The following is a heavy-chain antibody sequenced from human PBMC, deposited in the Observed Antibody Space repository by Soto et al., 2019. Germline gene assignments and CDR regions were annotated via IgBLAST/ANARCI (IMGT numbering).Heavy chain of an antibody. V-gene: IGHV3-23*01. CDR2: ISGSGGST. Sequence: PGGSLRLSCAASGFTFSSYAMSWVRQAPGKGLEWVSAISGSGGSTYYADSVKGRFTISRDNSKNTLYLQMNSLRAEDTAVYYCAKDHHLSNWTPGYFDYWGQGTLVTVSS. CDR3: AKDHHLSNWTPGYFDY. D-gene: IGHD1-20*01. CDR1: GFTFSSYA. J-gene: IGHJ4*02.